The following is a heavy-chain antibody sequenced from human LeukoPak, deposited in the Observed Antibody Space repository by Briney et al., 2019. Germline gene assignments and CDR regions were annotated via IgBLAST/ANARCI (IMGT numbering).Heavy chain of an antibody. J-gene: IGHJ4*02. D-gene: IGHD3-22*01. Sequence: GGSLRLSCAASGFTFSSYAMSWVRQAPGKGLEWVPAISSSGGSTYYADYVKGRFTISRDNSKNTLYLQMNSLRAEDTAVYYCAKVWDTYYYDSSGSFDYWGQGTLVTVSS. CDR3: AKVWDTYYYDSSGSFDY. CDR1: GFTFSSYA. V-gene: IGHV3-23*01. CDR2: ISSSGGST.